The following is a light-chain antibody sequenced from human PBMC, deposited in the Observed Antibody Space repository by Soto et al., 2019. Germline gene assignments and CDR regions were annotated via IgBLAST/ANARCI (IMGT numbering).Light chain of an antibody. J-gene: IGKJ4*01. Sequence: EIVLTQSPGTLSLSPGERASLSGGAGQSVSSSYVAWYQQKSGPAPRLLISGASSRATGIPDRFSGSGSGTDFTLTISRLEPEDFVVYYCQHYGSSRLTFGGGTKVDI. CDR2: GAS. V-gene: IGKV3-20*01. CDR3: QHYGSSRLT. CDR1: QSVSSSY.